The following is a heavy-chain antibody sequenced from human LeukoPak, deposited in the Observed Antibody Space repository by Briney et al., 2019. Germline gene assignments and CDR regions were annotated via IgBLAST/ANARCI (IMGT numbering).Heavy chain of an antibody. J-gene: IGHJ4*02. CDR3: ARDMSGRGSTYFDY. Sequence: PGGSLRLSCAASGFTFSSYAMSWVRQAPGKGLEWVSAISGSGGSTYYADSVKGRFTISRDNSKNTLYLQMNSLRAEDTAVYYRARDMSGRGSTYFDYWGQGTLVTVSS. D-gene: IGHD3-10*01. CDR1: GFTFSSYA. CDR2: ISGSGGST. V-gene: IGHV3-23*01.